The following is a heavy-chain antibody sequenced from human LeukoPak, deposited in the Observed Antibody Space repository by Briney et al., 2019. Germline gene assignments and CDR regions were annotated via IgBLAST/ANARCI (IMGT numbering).Heavy chain of an antibody. CDR1: GGSISISSYY. CDR2: IYYSGST. Sequence: SETLSLTCTVSGGSISISSYYWGWIRQPPGKGLEWIVSIYYSGSTYYNPSLKSRVTISVDTSKNQFSLKLSSVTAADTAVYYCARHGARLLDYFYYYMDVWGKGTTVTVSS. J-gene: IGHJ6*03. CDR3: ARHGARLLDYFYYYMDV. D-gene: IGHD2-15*01. V-gene: IGHV4-39*01.